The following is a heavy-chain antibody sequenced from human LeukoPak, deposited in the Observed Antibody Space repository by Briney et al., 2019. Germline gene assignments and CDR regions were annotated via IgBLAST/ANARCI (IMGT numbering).Heavy chain of an antibody. Sequence: GGSLRLSCAASGINVSSNYMTWIRQAPGKGLEWVSLIYGGAAAYYAESVGGRFIISRDNSKNTLFLQMNNLRTEDTAVYYCVSSTGQQLVPYDYWGQGTHVTVSS. CDR3: VSSTGQQLVPYDY. CDR2: IYGGAAA. D-gene: IGHD6-13*01. J-gene: IGHJ4*02. CDR1: GINVSSNY. V-gene: IGHV3-66*02.